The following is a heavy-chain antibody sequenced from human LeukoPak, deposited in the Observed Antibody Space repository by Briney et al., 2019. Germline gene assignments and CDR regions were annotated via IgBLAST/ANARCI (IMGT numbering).Heavy chain of an antibody. D-gene: IGHD2-2*01. CDR2: ISSSSSYI. Sequence: RGSLRLSCAASGFTFSSYSMNWVRQAPGKGLEWDSSISSSSSYIYYADSVKGRFTISRDNAKNSLYLQMDSLRAEDTAVYYCARLDIVVVPAARYYYYYYMDVWGKGTTVTVSS. J-gene: IGHJ6*03. V-gene: IGHV3-21*01. CDR3: ARLDIVVVPAARYYYYYYMDV. CDR1: GFTFSSYS.